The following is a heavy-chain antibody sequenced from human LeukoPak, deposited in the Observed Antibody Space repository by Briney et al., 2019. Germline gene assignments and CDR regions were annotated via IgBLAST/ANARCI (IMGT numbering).Heavy chain of an antibody. D-gene: IGHD3-9*01. CDR1: GFTFSSYA. CDR2: IGGSGGST. J-gene: IGHJ4*02. V-gene: IGHV3-23*01. CDR3: AKSRNTGYSLFDF. Sequence: PGGSLRLSCAASGFTFSSYAMSWVRQAPGKGLELVSAIGGSGGSTYYADSVKGGFTIARDNSENTLYLQMNRLKAEDTAVYYCAKSRNTGYSLFDFWGQGTLVTVSS.